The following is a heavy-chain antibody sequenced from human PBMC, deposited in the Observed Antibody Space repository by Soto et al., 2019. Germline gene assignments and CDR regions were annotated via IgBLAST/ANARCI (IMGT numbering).Heavy chain of an antibody. CDR3: AREKNRYDFWSGTPHYYYMDV. V-gene: IGHV3-11*01. J-gene: IGHJ6*03. CDR2: ISSSGSTI. Sequence: GGSMILSCAASGFTFSDYYMSWLRPAPGKGLEWVSYISSSGSTIYYADSVKGRFTIPRDNAKNSLYLQMNSLRAEDTAVYYCAREKNRYDFWSGTPHYYYMDVWGKGTTVTVSS. CDR1: GFTFSDYY. D-gene: IGHD3-3*01.